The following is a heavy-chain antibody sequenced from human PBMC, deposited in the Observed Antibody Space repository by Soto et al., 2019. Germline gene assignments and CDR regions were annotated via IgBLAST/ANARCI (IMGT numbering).Heavy chain of an antibody. D-gene: IGHD3-22*01. CDR2: ISGSGGST. CDR3: AKEGSITMIVVVIREGCAFDI. CDR1: GFTFSSYS. J-gene: IGHJ3*02. Sequence: PGGSLRLSCAASGFTFSSYSMNWVRQAPGKGLEWVSAISGSGGSTYYADSVKGRFTISRDNSKNTLYLQMNSLRAEDTAVYYCAKEGSITMIVVVIREGCAFDIWGQGTMVTVSS. V-gene: IGHV3-23*01.